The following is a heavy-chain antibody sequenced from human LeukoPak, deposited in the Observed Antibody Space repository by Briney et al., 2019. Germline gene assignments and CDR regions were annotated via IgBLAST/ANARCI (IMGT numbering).Heavy chain of an antibody. J-gene: IGHJ3*01. CDR1: GFTFSDYY. CDR2: ISSSGSTI. CDR3: ARDSVDCRGCAFDL. V-gene: IGHV3-11*04. D-gene: IGHD3-10*01. Sequence: GGSLRLSCEASGFTFSDYYMSWIRQAPGKGLEWVSYISSSGSTIYYADSVKGRFTISRDNAKKSLYLQMDSLRGEDTALYYCARDSVDCRGCAFDLWGQGTMVTVSS.